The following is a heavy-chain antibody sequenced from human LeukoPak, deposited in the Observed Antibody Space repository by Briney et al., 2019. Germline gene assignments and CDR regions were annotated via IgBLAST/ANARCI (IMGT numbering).Heavy chain of an antibody. CDR2: ISAGGST. V-gene: IGHV3-23*01. J-gene: IGHJ4*02. D-gene: IGHD3-10*01. CDR1: RFPFSNYA. Sequence: PGVPQKLSCVASRFPFSNYAISWVRRAPGKGLEWVSVISAGGSTYYADSVKGRVTISRDNSKDTVNLQMNSLRVEDTAIYYCAKDRGEVYYGSGSYFDFWGQGILVTVPS. CDR3: AKDRGEVYYGSGSYFDF.